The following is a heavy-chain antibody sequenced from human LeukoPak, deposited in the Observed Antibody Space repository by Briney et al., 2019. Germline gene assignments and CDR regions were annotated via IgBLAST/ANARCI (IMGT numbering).Heavy chain of an antibody. J-gene: IGHJ4*02. CDR1: GYTFTSYD. CDR3: AREGIMITFGGVIAFDY. Sequence: ASVKVSCTASGYTFTSYDINWVRQATGQGLEWMGWMNPNSGNTGYAQKLQGRVTMTTDTSTSTAYMELRSLRSDDTAVYYCAREGIMITFGGVIAFDYWGQGTLVTVSS. D-gene: IGHD3-16*02. V-gene: IGHV1-8*01. CDR2: MNPNSGNT.